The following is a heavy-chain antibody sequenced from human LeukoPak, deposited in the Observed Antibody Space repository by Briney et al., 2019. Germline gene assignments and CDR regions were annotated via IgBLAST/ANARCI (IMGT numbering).Heavy chain of an antibody. CDR2: INSGGYDI. J-gene: IGHJ4*02. CDR3: ARGQRVVAMPSFDY. D-gene: IGHD3-22*01. V-gene: IGHV3-48*03. Sequence: GGSLRLSCAASGFTFSSYEMNWVRQTPGRGLEYISHINSGGYDIYYADSVKGRFTISRDNAKNSLYLQMNSLRADDTAVYYCARGQRVVAMPSFDYWGQGTLVTVSS. CDR1: GFTFSSYE.